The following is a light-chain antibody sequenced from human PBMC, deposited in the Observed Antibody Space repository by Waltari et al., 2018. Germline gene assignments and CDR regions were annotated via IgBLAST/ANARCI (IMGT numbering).Light chain of an antibody. V-gene: IGKV1-5*03. CDR3: QQYNTFPLT. J-gene: IGKJ4*01. CDR2: KAS. CDR1: QSIGSW. Sequence: DIQMTQSPSTLSASVGDRVTITCRASQSIGSWLAWYQQKPGKAPKLLIYKASSLESGGPSRFSGTESGTEFTLTITSLQPDDFATYYCQQYNTFPLTFGGGTKVDI.